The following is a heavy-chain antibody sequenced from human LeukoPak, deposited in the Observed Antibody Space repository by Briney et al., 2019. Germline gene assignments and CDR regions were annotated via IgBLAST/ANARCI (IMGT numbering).Heavy chain of an antibody. V-gene: IGHV3-48*01. Sequence: GGSLRLSCAASGFTFSDYSMNWVRQAPGKGLEWISYIGIDSGNANYADSVKGRFTISGDKAKNSMYLQMNSLRVEDTAVYYCAIKAYCGGDCYPEGFDPWGQGTLVTVPS. CDR3: AIKAYCGGDCYPEGFDP. D-gene: IGHD2-21*02. CDR2: IGIDSGNA. CDR1: GFTFSDYS. J-gene: IGHJ5*02.